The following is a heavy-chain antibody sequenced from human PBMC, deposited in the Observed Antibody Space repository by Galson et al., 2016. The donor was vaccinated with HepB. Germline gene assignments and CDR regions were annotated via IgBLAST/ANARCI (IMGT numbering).Heavy chain of an antibody. J-gene: IGHJ6*02. CDR3: ARAPYCGSASCYEYFYDGLDV. CDR1: GFTFSNYG. Sequence: SLRLSCAASGFTFSNYGMHWVRQSPGKGLEWVALIWYDGSTEYYTDSVKGRFPLSRDNARNTLHLQMSSLRVEDTAVYYCARAPYCGSASCYEYFYDGLDVWGQGTSVIVSS. V-gene: IGHV3-33*01. CDR2: IWYDGSTE. D-gene: IGHD2-2*01.